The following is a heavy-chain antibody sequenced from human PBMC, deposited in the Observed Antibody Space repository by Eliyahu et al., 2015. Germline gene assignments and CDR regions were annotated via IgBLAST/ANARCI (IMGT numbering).Heavy chain of an antibody. CDR1: GFXFSDYY. J-gene: IGHJ5*02. D-gene: IGHD2-2*01. CDR3: ARDLSSWDIVVVPAARYWFDP. CDR2: ISSSSSYT. V-gene: IGHV3-11*06. Sequence: QVQLVESGGGLVKPGGSLRLSCAASGFXFSDYYMXWXPKAPGKGLEWVSYISSSSSYTNYADSVKGRFTISRDNAKNSLYLQMNSLRAEDTAVYYCARDLSSWDIVVVPAARYWFDPWGQGTLVTVSS.